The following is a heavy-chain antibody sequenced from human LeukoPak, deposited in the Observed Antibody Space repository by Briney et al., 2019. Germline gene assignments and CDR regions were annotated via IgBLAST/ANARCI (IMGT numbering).Heavy chain of an antibody. J-gene: IGHJ1*01. V-gene: IGHV4-59*01. Sequence: SETLSLTCTASGGSISSYYWSWIRQPPGKGLEWIGYIYYSGSTNYNPSLKSRVTISVDTSKNQFSLKLISVTAADTAVYYCARDQTGTGYFQHWGQGTLVTVSS. CDR2: IYYSGST. D-gene: IGHD1-1*01. CDR1: GGSISSYY. CDR3: ARDQTGTGYFQH.